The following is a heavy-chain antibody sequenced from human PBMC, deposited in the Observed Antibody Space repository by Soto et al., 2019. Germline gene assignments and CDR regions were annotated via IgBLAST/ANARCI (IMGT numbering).Heavy chain of an antibody. J-gene: IGHJ6*02. CDR1: GGSMSPYY. V-gene: IGHV4-59*08. CDR2: IYYRRNT. Sequence: QVQLQESGLGLVKPSATLSLTCTLSGGSMSPYYWTWIRQPPGKGLEWIGNIYYRRNTNYNPSLESRVTISVDTSKNQFSLNLNSVTAADTAVYYCARHSKKTGDFDYYYGMDVWGQGTMVSVSS. D-gene: IGHD7-27*01. CDR3: ARHSKKTGDFDYYYGMDV.